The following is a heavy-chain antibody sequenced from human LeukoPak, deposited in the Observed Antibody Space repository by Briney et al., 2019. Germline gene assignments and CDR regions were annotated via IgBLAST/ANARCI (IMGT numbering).Heavy chain of an antibody. CDR3: ARDRPGPRYSSSPGVFDY. J-gene: IGHJ4*02. D-gene: IGHD6-6*01. V-gene: IGHV4-30-4*01. Sequence: SETLSLTCTVSGGSISSYYWSWIRQPPGKGLEWIGYIYYSGSTYYNPSLKSRVTISVDTSKNQFSLKLSAVTAADTAVYYCARDRPGPRYSSSPGVFDYWGQGTLVTVSS. CDR2: IYYSGST. CDR1: GGSISSYY.